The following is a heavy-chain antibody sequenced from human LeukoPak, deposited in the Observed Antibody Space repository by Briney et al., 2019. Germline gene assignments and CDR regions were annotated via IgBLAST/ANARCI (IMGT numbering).Heavy chain of an antibody. CDR1: GYSISSGYY. CDR2: IYHSGST. J-gene: IGHJ6*04. Sequence: SETLSLTCTVSGYSISSGYYWGWIRQPPGKGLEWIGGIYHSGSTYYNPSLKSRVTISVDTSKNQFSLKLSSVTAADTAVYYCARDHDTGDLFPGMDVWGKGTTVTVSS. D-gene: IGHD7-27*01. CDR3: ARDHDTGDLFPGMDV. V-gene: IGHV4-38-2*02.